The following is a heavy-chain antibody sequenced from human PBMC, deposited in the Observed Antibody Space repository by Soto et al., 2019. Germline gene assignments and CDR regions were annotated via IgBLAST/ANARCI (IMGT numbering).Heavy chain of an antibody. CDR1: GGSVSSGSYY. CDR3: GRVQVDHYYFGMDV. D-gene: IGHD5-12*01. Sequence: PSETLSLTCTVSGGSVSSGSYYWSWIRQPPGKGLEWVGYIYYSGSTNYNPSLKSRVTISVDTSNNQFSLKLSSVTAADTAVYYCGRVQVDHYYFGMDVWGQGTTVTVSS. V-gene: IGHV4-61*01. J-gene: IGHJ6*02. CDR2: IYYSGST.